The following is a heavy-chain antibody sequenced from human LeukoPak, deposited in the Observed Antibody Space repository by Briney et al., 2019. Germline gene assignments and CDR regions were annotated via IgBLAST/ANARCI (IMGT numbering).Heavy chain of an antibody. V-gene: IGHV3-20*04. J-gene: IGHJ4*02. D-gene: IGHD1/OR15-1a*01. Sequence: GGSLRLSCAASGFTFNDSGMSWVRQTPGKGLEWTAGINWNSRSTGYADSVKGRFSISRDNAKNSLYLQMNSLRAEDTAFYYCARPLGITGTTPFDHWGQGTLVTVSS. CDR2: INWNSRST. CDR1: GFTFNDSG. CDR3: ARPLGITGTTPFDH.